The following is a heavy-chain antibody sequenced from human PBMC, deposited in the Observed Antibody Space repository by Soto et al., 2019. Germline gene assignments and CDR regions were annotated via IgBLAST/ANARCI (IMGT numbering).Heavy chain of an antibody. CDR1: GGTFSSYA. Sequence: QVQLVQSGAEVKKPGSSVKVSCKASGGTFSSYAISWVRQAPGQGLEWMGGIIPIFGTANYAQKFQGRVTITADESTSTAYIELISLRSEDTAVYYCTRDGAYCGGDCYSSLFDYWGQGTLVTVSS. CDR2: IIPIFGTA. D-gene: IGHD2-21*02. J-gene: IGHJ4*02. V-gene: IGHV1-69*01. CDR3: TRDGAYCGGDCYSSLFDY.